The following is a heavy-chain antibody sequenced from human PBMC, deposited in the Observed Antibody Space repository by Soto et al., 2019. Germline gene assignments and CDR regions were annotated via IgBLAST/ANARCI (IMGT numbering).Heavy chain of an antibody. D-gene: IGHD4-17*01. J-gene: IGHJ6*02. V-gene: IGHV3-48*02. Sequence: GGSLRLSCAASGFSFSTYDMNWVRQAPGKGLEWVSYISGGGSRIFYADSVKGRFTISRDNAKNSLYLQMNSLRDEGTGVYYCARVIYGGWSTIKEYYHYAMDVSGQGTTVTVSS. CDR2: ISGGGSRI. CDR1: GFSFSTYD. CDR3: ARVIYGGWSTIKEYYHYAMDV.